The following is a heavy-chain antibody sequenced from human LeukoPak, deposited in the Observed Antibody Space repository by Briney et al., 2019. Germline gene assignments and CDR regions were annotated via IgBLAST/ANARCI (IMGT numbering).Heavy chain of an antibody. V-gene: IGHV3-23*01. Sequence: GGSLRLSCAAPGFTFSTYWMTWVRQAPGKGLEWVSAMSSSDDGRYYAASVRGRFTISRDTSRSTLYLQMNSLRAEDAAVYYCAKAPVTSCRGAFCYPFDYWGQGTLVTVSS. D-gene: IGHD2-15*01. CDR2: MSSSDDGR. CDR1: GFTFSTYW. J-gene: IGHJ4*02. CDR3: AKAPVTSCRGAFCYPFDY.